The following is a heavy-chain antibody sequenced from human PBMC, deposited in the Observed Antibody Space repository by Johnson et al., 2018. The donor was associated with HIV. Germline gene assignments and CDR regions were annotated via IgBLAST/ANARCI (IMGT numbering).Heavy chain of an antibody. CDR3: TTGVDTAMYAFDI. CDR1: GFTFSSYG. CDR2: INLDGSQK. J-gene: IGHJ3*02. V-gene: IGHV3-7*01. D-gene: IGHD5-18*01. Sequence: VQLVESGGGVVQPGGSLRLSCPASGFTFSSYGMHWVRQAPGKGLAWVAKINLDGSQKFYVDSVKGRFTIYRDNARNSLFLQMNSLRAEDTAVYYCTTGVDTAMYAFDIWGQGTMVIVSS.